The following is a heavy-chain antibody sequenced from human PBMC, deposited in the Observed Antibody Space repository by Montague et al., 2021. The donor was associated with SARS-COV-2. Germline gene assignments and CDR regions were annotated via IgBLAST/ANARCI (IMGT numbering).Heavy chain of an antibody. D-gene: IGHD1-26*01. V-gene: IGHV4-61*02. CDR2: T. Sequence: TKYNPSLQSRVTISIDTSENQFSLRLNSVTAADTAFYFCARGWDFDPWGQGRLVTVSS. CDR3: ARGWDFDP. J-gene: IGHJ3*01.